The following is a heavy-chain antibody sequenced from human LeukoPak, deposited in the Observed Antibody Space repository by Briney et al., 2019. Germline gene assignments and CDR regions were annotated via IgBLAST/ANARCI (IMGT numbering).Heavy chain of an antibody. J-gene: IGHJ6*03. V-gene: IGHV4-61*09. D-gene: IGHD3-10*01. CDR1: GGSISSGSYY. CDR3: ASFPSQFGIFMDV. Sequence: SQTLSLTCTVSGGSISSGSYYWSWLRQPAGKGLEWLGHIYTSGSTKYNSSLQSRVTISVDTSKNQFSLSRSSETAADTAVYYCASFPSQFGIFMDVWGKGTTVTVSS. CDR2: IYTSGST.